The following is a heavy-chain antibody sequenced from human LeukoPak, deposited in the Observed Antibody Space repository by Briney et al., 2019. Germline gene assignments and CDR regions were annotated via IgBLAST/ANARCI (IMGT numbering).Heavy chain of an antibody. V-gene: IGHV4-59*01. D-gene: IGHD2-2*01. CDR1: GGSISSYY. J-gene: IGHJ4*02. Sequence: SETLSLTCTVSGGSISSYYWSWIRQPPGKGLERIGYIYYSGSTNYNPSLKSRVTISVDTSKNQFSLKLSSVTAADTAVYYCARGVVVPAAIDYWGQGTLVTVSS. CDR3: ARGVVVPAAIDY. CDR2: IYYSGST.